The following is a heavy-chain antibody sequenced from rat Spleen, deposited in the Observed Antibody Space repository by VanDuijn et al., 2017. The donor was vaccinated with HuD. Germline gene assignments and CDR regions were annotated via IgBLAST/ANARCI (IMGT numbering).Heavy chain of an antibody. Sequence: EVQLVESGGGLVQPGRSLKLSCAASGFTFSNYGMAWVRQAPTKGLEWVATISNDGSSTYYRDSVKGLFTIYRDNAKSTLYMQMDSMRSEDTATYYCTTDYIIYRPFDYWGQGVMVTVSS. CDR2: ISNDGSST. CDR3: TTDYIIYRPFDY. CDR1: GFTFSNYG. J-gene: IGHJ2*01. D-gene: IGHD1-2*01. V-gene: IGHV5-29*01.